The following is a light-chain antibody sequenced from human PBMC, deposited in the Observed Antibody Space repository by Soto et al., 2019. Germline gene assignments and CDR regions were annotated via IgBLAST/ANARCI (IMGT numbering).Light chain of an antibody. CDR3: AAWDDSLNDYV. J-gene: IGLJ1*01. CDR1: SSNIGSNT. V-gene: IGLV1-44*01. Sequence: QSVLTQPPSASGTPGQRVTISCSGSSSNIGSNTVNWYQQLPGTAPKLLIYSNNQRPSGVPDRFSGSKSGTSASLAISGLQSEDEADYYCAAWDDSLNDYVFGTGTKLT. CDR2: SNN.